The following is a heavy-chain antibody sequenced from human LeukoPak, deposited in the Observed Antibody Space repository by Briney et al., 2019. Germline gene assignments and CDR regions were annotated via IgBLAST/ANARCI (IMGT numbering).Heavy chain of an antibody. Sequence: SQTLSLTCTVSGGSISSGGYYWSWIRQHPGKGLEWIGYIYYSGSTYYNPSLKSRVTISVDTSKNQFSLSLTSVTAADTAVYYCARSRHCRSASCFVTRQFTDRADAFDIWGQGTMVTVSS. J-gene: IGHJ3*02. CDR2: IYYSGST. CDR1: GGSISSGGYY. V-gene: IGHV4-31*03. D-gene: IGHD2-2*01. CDR3: ARSRHCRSASCFVTRQFTDRADAFDI.